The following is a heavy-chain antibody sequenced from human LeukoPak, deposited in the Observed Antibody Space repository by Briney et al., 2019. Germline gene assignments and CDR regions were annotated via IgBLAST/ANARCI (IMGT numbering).Heavy chain of an antibody. CDR3: ASRATVANIYFDS. D-gene: IGHD5-12*01. J-gene: IGHJ4*02. V-gene: IGHV4-38-2*02. CDR1: GYLINSGYC. CDR2: IYSTGTT. Sequence: SETLSLTCSVSGYLINSGYCWGWFRQSPGKGLEWIGSIYSTGTTYDNRSLKRRVSVSVDPSKNQFSLKLRSVTAADTAVYYCASRATVANIYFDSWGQGNLVTVSS.